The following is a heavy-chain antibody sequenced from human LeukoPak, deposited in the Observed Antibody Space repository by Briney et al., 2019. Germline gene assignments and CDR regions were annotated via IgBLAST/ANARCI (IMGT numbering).Heavy chain of an antibody. CDR3: ARGTLGYGSSGYYYENYYYYMDV. CDR1: GYTFTSYY. D-gene: IGHD3-22*01. J-gene: IGHJ6*03. V-gene: IGHV1-46*01. Sequence: ASVKVSCKASGYTFTSYYMHWVRQAPGQGLEWMGIFNPSGGSTSYAQKFQGRVTMTRDTSTSTVYMELSSLRSEDTAVYYCARGTLGYGSSGYYYENYYYYMDVWGKGTTVTVSS. CDR2: FNPSGGST.